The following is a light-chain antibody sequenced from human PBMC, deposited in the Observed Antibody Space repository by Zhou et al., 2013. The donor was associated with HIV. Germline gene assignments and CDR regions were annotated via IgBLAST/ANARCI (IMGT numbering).Light chain of an antibody. V-gene: IGKV3-15*01. Sequence: EIVMTQSPATLSVSPGERATLSCRASQSVSSNLAWYQQKPGQVPRLLIYGAATRATGIPARFSGSGSGTEFTLTISSLQSEDFAVYYCQQYGSSCSFGQGTKVEIK. CDR2: GAA. J-gene: IGKJ1*01. CDR1: QSVSSN. CDR3: QQYGSSCS.